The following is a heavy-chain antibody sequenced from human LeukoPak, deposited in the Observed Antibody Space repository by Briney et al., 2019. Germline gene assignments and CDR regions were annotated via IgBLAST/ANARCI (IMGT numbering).Heavy chain of an antibody. Sequence: PGGSLRLSCAASGFTFSKYWMHWVRQAPGKGLVWVSRISTDGNTTNYADSVKGRFTISRDNAKNTLYLQMNSLRAEDTAVYFCARAIYSDSSRHFDYWGQGTLVTVSS. J-gene: IGHJ4*02. V-gene: IGHV3-74*01. CDR2: ISTDGNTT. D-gene: IGHD5-12*01. CDR1: GFTFSKYW. CDR3: ARAIYSDSSRHFDY.